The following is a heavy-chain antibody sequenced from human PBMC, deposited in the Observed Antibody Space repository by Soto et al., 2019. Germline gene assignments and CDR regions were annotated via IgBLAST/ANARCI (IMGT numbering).Heavy chain of an antibody. J-gene: IGHJ4*02. Sequence: QVQLQESGPGLVKPSETLSLTCTVSGGSISSYYWSWIRQPPGKGLEWIGYIYYSGSTNYNPSLKSRVTISVDTAKNQLSLKLSSVTAADTAVYYCARGGRGRDGENRLFYWGQGTLVTVSS. V-gene: IGHV4-59*01. CDR1: GGSISSYY. D-gene: IGHD2-15*01. CDR2: IYYSGST. CDR3: ARGGRGRDGENRLFY.